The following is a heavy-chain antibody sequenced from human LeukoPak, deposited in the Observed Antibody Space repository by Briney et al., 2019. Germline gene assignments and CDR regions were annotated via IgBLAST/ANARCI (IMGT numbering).Heavy chain of an antibody. J-gene: IGHJ4*02. CDR2: INWNGGST. Sequence: GGSLRLSCAASGFTFDDYGMSWVRQAPGKGLEWVSGINWNGGSTGYADSVKGRFTISRDNAKNSLHLQMNSLRAEDTALYYCARVSYNWNLYYFDYWGQGTLVTVSS. V-gene: IGHV3-20*04. CDR3: ARVSYNWNLYYFDY. D-gene: IGHD1-20*01. CDR1: GFTFDDYG.